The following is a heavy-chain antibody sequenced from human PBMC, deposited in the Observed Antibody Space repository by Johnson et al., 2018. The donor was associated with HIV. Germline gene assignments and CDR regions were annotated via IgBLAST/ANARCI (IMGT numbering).Heavy chain of an antibody. V-gene: IGHV3-33*06. J-gene: IGHJ3*02. CDR1: GFTFSSYG. CDR3: VKTRPDLYDSSGYYFGAFDI. Sequence: QVQLVESGGGVVQPGRSLRLSCAASGFTFSSYGMHWVRQAPGKGLEWVAVIWYDGSNKYYADSVKGRFTLSRDNSKNTLYLQMNSLRAEDTAVYYCVKTRPDLYDSSGYYFGAFDIWGQGTMVTVSS. CDR2: IWYDGSNK. D-gene: IGHD3-22*01.